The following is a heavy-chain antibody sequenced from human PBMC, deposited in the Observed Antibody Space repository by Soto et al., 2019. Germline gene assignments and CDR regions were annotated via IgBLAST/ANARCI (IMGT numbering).Heavy chain of an antibody. D-gene: IGHD1-7*01. CDR2: ISAYNGNT. V-gene: IGHV1-18*01. J-gene: IGHJ5*02. CDR1: GYTFSSYG. CDR3: ARDRGYNWNYGGFDP. Sequence: QVQLVQSGAEVKKPGASVKVSCKASGYTFSSYGISWVRQAPGQGLEWMGRISAYNGNTSYAQKLQGRVTMTTDTSTSKAYMELRSLRSDDTAVYYCARDRGYNWNYGGFDPWGQGTLVTVSS.